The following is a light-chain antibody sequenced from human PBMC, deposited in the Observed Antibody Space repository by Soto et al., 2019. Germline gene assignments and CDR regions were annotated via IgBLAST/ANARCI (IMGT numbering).Light chain of an antibody. V-gene: IGLV2-14*01. CDR1: SSDVGGYNY. CDR2: EVS. Sequence: QSVLTQPASVSGSPGQSITISCTGTSSDVGGYNYVSWYQQHPGKAPKLMIYEVSYRPSGVSNRFSGSKSGNTASLTISGLQAEDEADYWCSSYTTTNTLQLVFGGGTKLTVL. J-gene: IGLJ2*01. CDR3: SSYTTTNTLQLV.